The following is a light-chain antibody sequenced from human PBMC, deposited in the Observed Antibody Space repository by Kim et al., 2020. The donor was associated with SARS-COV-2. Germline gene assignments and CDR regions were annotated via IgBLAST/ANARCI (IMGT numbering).Light chain of an antibody. V-gene: IGLV3-1*01. CDR2: QDT. Sequence: SYELTQPPSVSVSPGQTASITCSGDKLGDKYACWYQQKPGHSPVLVIYQDTKRPSGIPERFSGSNSGNTATLTISGTQAMDEADYYCQAWDSRTWVFGGG. CDR1: KLGDKY. J-gene: IGLJ3*02. CDR3: QAWDSRTWV.